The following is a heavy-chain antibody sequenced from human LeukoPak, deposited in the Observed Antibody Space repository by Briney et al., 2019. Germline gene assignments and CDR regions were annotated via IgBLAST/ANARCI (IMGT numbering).Heavy chain of an antibody. CDR1: GFTFSSYD. J-gene: IGHJ2*01. CDR2: IGTAGDT. Sequence: QSGGSLRLSCAASGFTFSSYDMHWVRQATGKGLEWVSAIGTAGDTYYPGSVKGRFTISRENAKNSLYLQMNSLRAGDTAVYYCARVLRGYSGYDYWYFDLWGRGTLVTVSS. D-gene: IGHD5-12*01. V-gene: IGHV3-13*01. CDR3: ARVLRGYSGYDYWYFDL.